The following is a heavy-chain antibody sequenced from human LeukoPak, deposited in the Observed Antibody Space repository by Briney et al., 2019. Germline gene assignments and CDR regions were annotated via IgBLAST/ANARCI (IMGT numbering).Heavy chain of an antibody. Sequence: PGGSLRLSCAASGFSFTNAWMTWVRQAPGKGLEWVGRIRSNTEGATTDYAAPVKGSFSSSRDDSRNTLYLQMNSLKTEDTAVYCCTRGLYWVFHWGQGTLVTVSS. J-gene: IGHJ4*02. V-gene: IGHV3-15*01. CDR2: IRSNTEGATT. CDR1: GFSFTNAW. CDR3: TRGLYWVFH. D-gene: IGHD2-15*01.